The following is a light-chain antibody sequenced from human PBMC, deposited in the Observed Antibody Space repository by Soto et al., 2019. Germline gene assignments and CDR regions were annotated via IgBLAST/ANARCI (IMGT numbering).Light chain of an antibody. Sequence: ETVINQSRTALSMSPGERATLSCRASQSVSSNLAWYQQKPGQAPRLLIYGASTRATGIPARFSGSGSGTEFTLTISSLQSEDFAVYYCQQYNNWPRTFGQASKVDIK. CDR3: QQYNNWPRT. CDR2: GAS. V-gene: IGKV3-15*01. CDR1: QSVSSN. J-gene: IGKJ1*01.